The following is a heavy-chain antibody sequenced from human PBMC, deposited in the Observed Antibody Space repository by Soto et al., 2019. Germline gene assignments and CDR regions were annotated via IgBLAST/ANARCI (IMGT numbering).Heavy chain of an antibody. CDR1: GYTFTSHD. CDR3: ASDMSTN. CDR2: MNPNSGHT. D-gene: IGHD2-2*01. J-gene: IGHJ4*02. V-gene: IGHV1-8*01. Sequence: QVQLVQSGAEMKKPGASVKVSCKASGYTFTSHDINWMRQTTGQGLEWMGWMNPNSGHTNYAQKFQGRVTMTRDTSINTAYMELTNLRSEDTAIYYCASDMSTNWGQGTLVTVSS.